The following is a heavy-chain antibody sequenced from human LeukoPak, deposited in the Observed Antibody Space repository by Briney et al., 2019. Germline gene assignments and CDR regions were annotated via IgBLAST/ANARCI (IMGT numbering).Heavy chain of an antibody. D-gene: IGHD2-21*02. J-gene: IGHJ5*02. Sequence: ASVKVSCKTSAYTFTDVYIHWVRQAPGQGLEWMAWINPNSGDTSYVQKFQGRVSLTRDTSINTAFMELSRLRSDDTAVYYCARIRRDVSWGQGTLVTVSS. CDR3: ARIRRDVS. CDR1: AYTFTDVY. CDR2: INPNSGDT. V-gene: IGHV1-2*02.